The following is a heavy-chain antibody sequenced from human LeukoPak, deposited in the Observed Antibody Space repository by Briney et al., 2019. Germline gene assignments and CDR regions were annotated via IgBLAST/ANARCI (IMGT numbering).Heavy chain of an antibody. CDR3: AKDFYSSGKNDAFDI. J-gene: IGHJ3*02. Sequence: AGGSLRLSCAASGFTFDDYAMHWVRQAPGKGLEWVSGISWNSGSIGYADSVKGRFTISRDNAKNSLYLQMNSLRAEDMALYYCAKDFYSSGKNDAFDIWGQGTMVTVSS. D-gene: IGHD6-19*01. CDR2: ISWNSGSI. V-gene: IGHV3-9*03. CDR1: GFTFDDYA.